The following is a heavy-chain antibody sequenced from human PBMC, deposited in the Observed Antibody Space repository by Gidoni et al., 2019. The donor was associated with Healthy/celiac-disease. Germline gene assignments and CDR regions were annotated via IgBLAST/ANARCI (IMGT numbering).Heavy chain of an antibody. CDR3: ARGSPFWSGYPSGMDV. J-gene: IGHJ6*02. CDR1: GFTFSSYD. V-gene: IGHV3-13*05. D-gene: IGHD3-3*01. Sequence: EVQLVESGGGLVQPGGSLRLSCAASGFTFSSYDMHWVRQATGKGLEWVSAIGTAGDPYYPGSVKGRFTISRENAKNSLYLQMNSLRAGDTAVYYCARGSPFWSGYPSGMDVWGQGTTVTVSS. CDR2: IGTAGDP.